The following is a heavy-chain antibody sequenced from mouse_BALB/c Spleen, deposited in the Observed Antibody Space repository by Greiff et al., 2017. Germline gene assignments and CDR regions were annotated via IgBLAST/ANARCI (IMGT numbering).Heavy chain of an antibody. D-gene: IGHD2-10*01. J-gene: IGHJ4*01. CDR3: ARDRGLLLWYAMDY. Sequence: EVMLVESGGGLVKPGGSLKLSCAASGFTFSDYYMYWVRQTPEKRLEWVATISDGGSYTYYPDSVKGRFTISRDNAKNNLYLQMSSLKSEDTAMYYCARDRGLLLWYAMDYWGQGTSVTVSS. V-gene: IGHV5-4*02. CDR1: GFTFSDYY. CDR2: ISDGGSYT.